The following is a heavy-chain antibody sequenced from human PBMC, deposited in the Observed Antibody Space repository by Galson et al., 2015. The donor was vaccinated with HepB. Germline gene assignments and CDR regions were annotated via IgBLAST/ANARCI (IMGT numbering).Heavy chain of an antibody. Sequence: SLRLSCAASGFTFSNAWMNWVRQAPGKGLEWVGRIKSKTDGGTTDYAAPVKGRFTISRDDSKNTLYLQMNSLKTEDTAVYYCTPGVTMVRGVITDYWGQGTLVTVSS. V-gene: IGHV3-15*07. CDR3: TPGVTMVRGVITDY. CDR2: IKSKTDGGTT. D-gene: IGHD3-10*01. J-gene: IGHJ4*02. CDR1: GFTFSNAW.